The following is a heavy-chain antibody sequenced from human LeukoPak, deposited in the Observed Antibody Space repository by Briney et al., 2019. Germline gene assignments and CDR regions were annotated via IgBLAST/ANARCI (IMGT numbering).Heavy chain of an antibody. CDR1: GFTFSSYG. J-gene: IGHJ4*02. CDR2: ISYDGSNK. D-gene: IGHD3-22*01. Sequence: QPGGSLRLSCAASGFTFSSYGMHWVRQAPGKGLEWVAVISYDGSNKYYADSVKGRFTISRDNAKNSLYLQMNSLRAEDTAVYYCAKEGSPYYDSSGYSKGYYFDYWGQGTLVTVSS. V-gene: IGHV3-30*18. CDR3: AKEGSPYYDSSGYSKGYYFDY.